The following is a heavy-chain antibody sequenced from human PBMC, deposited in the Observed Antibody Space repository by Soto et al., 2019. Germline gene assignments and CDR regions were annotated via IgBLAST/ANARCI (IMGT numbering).Heavy chain of an antibody. Sequence: GGSLRLSCEASGFTFSSYSMNWVRQAPGKGLEWVSYISRSSSAMYYADSVKGRFTISRDNAKNSLFLQMNSLRAEDTALYYCARDETGHDPAGATAYWGQGALVTVSS. J-gene: IGHJ4*02. D-gene: IGHD5-12*01. V-gene: IGHV3-48*01. CDR1: GFTFSSYS. CDR3: ARDETGHDPAGATAY. CDR2: ISRSSSAM.